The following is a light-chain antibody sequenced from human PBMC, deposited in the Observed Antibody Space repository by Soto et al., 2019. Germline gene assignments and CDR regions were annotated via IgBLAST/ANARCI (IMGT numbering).Light chain of an antibody. V-gene: IGKV3-20*01. J-gene: IGKJ1*01. Sequence: EIVLTQSPGTLSLSPGERATLSCRASQSVSSSYLAWYQQKPGQAPRLLIYGASSRATGIPDRFSGSGSGTDFNFTIRRREPEDCAVYYCQLYRAFGQGTKVEIK. CDR1: QSVSSSY. CDR3: QLYRA. CDR2: GAS.